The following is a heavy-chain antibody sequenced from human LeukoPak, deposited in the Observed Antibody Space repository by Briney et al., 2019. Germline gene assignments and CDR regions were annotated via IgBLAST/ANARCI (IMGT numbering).Heavy chain of an antibody. D-gene: IGHD3-10*01. CDR2: IYYSGST. Sequence: PSETLSLTCTVSGGSISSSSYYWGWIRQPPGKGLEWIGSIYYSGSTNYNPSLKSRVTISVDTAKNQFSLKLSSVTAADTAVYYCAREVVVRGLTHFDYWGQGTLVTVSS. CDR3: AREVVVRGLTHFDY. CDR1: GGSISSSSYY. V-gene: IGHV4-39*07. J-gene: IGHJ4*02.